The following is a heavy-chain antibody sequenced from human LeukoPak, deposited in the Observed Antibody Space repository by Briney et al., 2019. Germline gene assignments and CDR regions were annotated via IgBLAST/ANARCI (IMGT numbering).Heavy chain of an antibody. CDR3: ARGWRGSGSYYYPEEYYYYYYGMDV. D-gene: IGHD3-10*01. CDR1: GGSVSSGSYY. CDR2: IYYSGST. V-gene: IGHV4-61*01. J-gene: IGHJ6*02. Sequence: SETLSLTCTVSGGSVSSGSYYWSWIRQPPGKGLEWIGYIYYSGSTNYNPSLKSRVTISVDTSKNQFSLKLSSVTAADTAVYYCARGWRGSGSYYYPEEYYYYYYGMDVWGQGTTVTVSS.